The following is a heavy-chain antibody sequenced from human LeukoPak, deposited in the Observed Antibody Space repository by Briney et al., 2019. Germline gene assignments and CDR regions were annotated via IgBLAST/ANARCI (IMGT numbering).Heavy chain of an antibody. J-gene: IGHJ4*02. Sequence: ASVKVSCKASGYTFTSYGISWVRQAPGKGLEWMGGFDPEDGETIYAQKFQGRVTMTEDTSTDTAYMELSSLRSEDTAVYYCATVDRGYSYGSWFDYWGQGTLVTVSS. V-gene: IGHV1-24*01. CDR1: GYTFTSYG. D-gene: IGHD5-18*01. CDR2: FDPEDGET. CDR3: ATVDRGYSYGSWFDY.